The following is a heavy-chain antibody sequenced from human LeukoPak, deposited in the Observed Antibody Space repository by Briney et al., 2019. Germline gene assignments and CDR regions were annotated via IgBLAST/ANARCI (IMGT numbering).Heavy chain of an antibody. CDR3: ARDEVAPSWVWFDP. Sequence: SETLSLTCTVSGGSISSYYWSWVRQPAGKGLEWIGRIYTSGSTNYNPSLKSRVTMSVDTSKNQFSLKLSSVTAADTAVYYCARDEVAPSWVWFDPWGQGTLVTVSS. CDR1: GGSISSYY. V-gene: IGHV4-4*07. J-gene: IGHJ5*02. CDR2: IYTSGST. D-gene: IGHD7-27*01.